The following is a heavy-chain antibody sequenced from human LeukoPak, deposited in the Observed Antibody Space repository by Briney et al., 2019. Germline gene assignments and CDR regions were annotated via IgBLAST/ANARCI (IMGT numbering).Heavy chain of an antibody. V-gene: IGHV1-8*01. CDR3: ASWSSGYITSGKYYGMDV. CDR2: MNPNSGNT. D-gene: IGHD3-22*01. J-gene: IGHJ6*02. Sequence: ASVKVSCKASGYTFTSYDINWVRQATGQGLEWMGWMNPNSGNTGYAQKFQGRVTMTRNTSISTAYMELSSLRSEDTAVYYCASWSSGYITSGKYYGMDVWGQGTTVTVSS. CDR1: GYTFTSYD.